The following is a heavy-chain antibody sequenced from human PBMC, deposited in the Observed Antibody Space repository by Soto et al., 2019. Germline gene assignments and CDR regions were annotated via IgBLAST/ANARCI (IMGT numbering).Heavy chain of an antibody. CDR2: ISANNGNT. CDR1: GYTFTSYG. V-gene: IGHV1-18*01. Sequence: QVQLVQSGAEVKKPGASVKVSCKASGYTFTSYGINWVRQAPGQGLEWMGGISANNGNTHYAQKLQGRVTMTTDPSTSTASMELRSLRSDDTAVYYCARVQSGYDFAYWGQGTLVTVSS. CDR3: ARVQSGYDFAY. D-gene: IGHD5-12*01. J-gene: IGHJ1*01.